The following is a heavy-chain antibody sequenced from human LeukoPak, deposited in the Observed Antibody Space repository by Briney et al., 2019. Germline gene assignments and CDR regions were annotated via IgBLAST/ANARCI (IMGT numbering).Heavy chain of an antibody. CDR1: GGTFSSYA. CDR3: ASSVDTAMEWYYFDY. V-gene: IGHV1-69*05. CDR2: IIPIFGTA. D-gene: IGHD5-18*01. Sequence: GASVKVSCKASGGTFSSYAISWVRQAPGQGLEWMGRIIPIFGTANYAQKFQGRVTITTDESTSTAYMELSSLRSEDTAVYYCASSVDTAMEWYYFDYWGQGTLVTVSS. J-gene: IGHJ4*02.